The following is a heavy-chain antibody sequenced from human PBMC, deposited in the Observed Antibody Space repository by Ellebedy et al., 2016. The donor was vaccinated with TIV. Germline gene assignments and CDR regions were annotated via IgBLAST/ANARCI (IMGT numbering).Heavy chain of an antibody. J-gene: IGHJ5*02. Sequence: ASVKVSXXASGYTFTSYYMHWVRQAPGQGLEWMGIINPSGGSTSYAQKFQGRVTMTRDTSTSTVYMELSSLRSEDTAVYYCAREGRRITTVRGVNWFDPWGQGTLVTVSS. D-gene: IGHD3-10*01. V-gene: IGHV1-46*01. CDR2: INPSGGST. CDR1: GYTFTSYY. CDR3: AREGRRITTVRGVNWFDP.